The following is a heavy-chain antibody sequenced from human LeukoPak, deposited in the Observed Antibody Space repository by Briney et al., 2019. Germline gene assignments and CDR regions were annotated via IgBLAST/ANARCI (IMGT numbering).Heavy chain of an antibody. CDR1: GFTFSSYE. CDR3: AELGITMIGGV. Sequence: GGSLRLSCAASGFTFSSYEMNWVRQAPGKGLEWVSYISSSGSTIYYAGSVKGRFTISRDNAKNSLYLQMNSLRAEDTAVYYCAELGITMIGGVWGKGTTVTVSS. J-gene: IGHJ6*04. V-gene: IGHV3-48*03. D-gene: IGHD3-10*02. CDR2: ISSSGSTI.